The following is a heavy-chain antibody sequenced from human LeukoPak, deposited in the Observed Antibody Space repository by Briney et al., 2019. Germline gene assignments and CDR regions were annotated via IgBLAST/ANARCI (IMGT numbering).Heavy chain of an antibody. J-gene: IGHJ4*02. CDR1: EGTFSSYA. CDR2: IIPIFGTA. Sequence: ASVKVSCKACEGTFSSYAISWVRQAPGQGPEWMGGIIPIFGTANYAQKFQGRVTITTDESTSTAYMELSSLRSEDTAVYYCASFVSSSLIYFDFWGQGTLVTVSS. V-gene: IGHV1-69*05. CDR3: ASFVSSSLIYFDF. D-gene: IGHD6-6*01.